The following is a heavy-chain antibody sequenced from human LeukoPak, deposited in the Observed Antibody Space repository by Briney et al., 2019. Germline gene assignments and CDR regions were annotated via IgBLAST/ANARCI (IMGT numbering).Heavy chain of an antibody. CDR3: ARGCPYYYDSSGYYHFDY. Sequence: ASVKVSCKASGYTFTYRYLHWVRQAPGQGLEWMGRINPNSGGTNYAQKFQGRVTMTRDTSISTAYMELSRLRSDDTAVYYCARGCPYYYDSSGYYHFDYWGQGTLVTVSS. J-gene: IGHJ4*02. D-gene: IGHD3-22*01. CDR1: GYTFTYRY. V-gene: IGHV1-2*06. CDR2: INPNSGGT.